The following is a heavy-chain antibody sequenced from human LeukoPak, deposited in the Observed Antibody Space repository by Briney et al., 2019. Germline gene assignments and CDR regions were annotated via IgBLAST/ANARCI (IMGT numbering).Heavy chain of an antibody. Sequence: SETLSLTCTVSGGSISSSNYYWGWIRQPPGKGLEWIGSFFYTGSTYDNPSLKGRVTISVDTSKNQFSLKLSFVTAADTAVYYCARHPRNYDYVWGSYRLYYFDHWGQGTLVTVSS. D-gene: IGHD3-16*02. CDR1: GGSISSSNYY. CDR3: ARHPRNYDYVWGSYRLYYFDH. J-gene: IGHJ4*02. V-gene: IGHV4-39*01. CDR2: FFYTGST.